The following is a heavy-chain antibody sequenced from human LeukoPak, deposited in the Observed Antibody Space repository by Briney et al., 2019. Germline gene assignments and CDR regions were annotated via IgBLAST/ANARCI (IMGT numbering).Heavy chain of an antibody. CDR3: ARGRVYSYENFDY. CDR2: MNPNSGNT. V-gene: IGHV1-8*03. D-gene: IGHD5-18*01. Sequence: ASVKVSCKASGYTFTSYDINWVRQATGQGLEWMGWMNPNSGNTGYAQKFQGRVTITRNTSISTAYMELSSLRSEDTAVYYYARGRVYSYENFDYWGQGTLVTVSS. J-gene: IGHJ4*02. CDR1: GYTFTSYD.